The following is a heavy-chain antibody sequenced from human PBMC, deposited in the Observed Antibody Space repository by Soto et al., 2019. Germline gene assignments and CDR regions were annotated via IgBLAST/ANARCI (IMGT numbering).Heavy chain of an antibody. J-gene: IGHJ6*02. CDR3: AKGFITMVRGVPNHYYYYGMDV. V-gene: IGHV3-23*01. Sequence: GGSLRLSCAASGFTFSSYAMSWVRQAPGKGLEWVSAISGSGGSTYYADSVKGRFTISRDNSKNTLYLQMNSLRAEDTAVYYCAKGFITMVRGVPNHYYYYGMDVWGQGTTVTVSS. D-gene: IGHD3-10*01. CDR2: ISGSGGST. CDR1: GFTFSSYA.